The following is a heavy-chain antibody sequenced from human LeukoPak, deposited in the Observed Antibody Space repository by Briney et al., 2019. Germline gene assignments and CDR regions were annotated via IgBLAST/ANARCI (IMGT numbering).Heavy chain of an antibody. Sequence: ASVKVSCKASGYTFTGYYMHWVRQAPGQGLEWMEWINPNSGGTNYAQKFQGRVTMTRDTSISTAYMELSRLRSDDTAVYYCARVERYYYYYMDVWGKGTTVTVSS. CDR2: INPNSGGT. J-gene: IGHJ6*03. D-gene: IGHD1-1*01. CDR1: GYTFTGYY. V-gene: IGHV1-2*02. CDR3: ARVERYYYYYMDV.